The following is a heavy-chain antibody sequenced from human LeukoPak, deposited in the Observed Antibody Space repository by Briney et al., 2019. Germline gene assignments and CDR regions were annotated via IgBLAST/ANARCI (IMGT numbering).Heavy chain of an antibody. Sequence: GGSLRLSCAASGFTFSSYAMHWVRQAPGKGLEWVAIISYDGSNKYYADSVKGRFTISRDNSKNTLYLQMNSLRAEDTAVYYCARDTDSWYFDYWGQGTLVTVSS. CDR1: GFTFSSYA. J-gene: IGHJ4*02. CDR2: ISYDGSNK. CDR3: ARDTDSWYFDY. D-gene: IGHD6-13*01. V-gene: IGHV3-30*04.